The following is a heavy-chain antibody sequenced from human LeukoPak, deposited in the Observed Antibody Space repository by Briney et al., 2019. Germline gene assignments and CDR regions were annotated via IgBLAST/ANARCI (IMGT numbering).Heavy chain of an antibody. D-gene: IGHD3-22*01. CDR1: GYTFTGYY. J-gene: IGHJ4*02. CDR3: ARVFAPYSSGYYYYFDY. CDR2: INPNSGGT. V-gene: IGHV1-2*06. Sequence: ASVKVSCKASGYTFTGYYMHWVRQAPGQGLEWMGRINPNSGGTNYAQKFQGRVTMTRDTSISTAYMELSSLRSEDTAVYYCARVFAPYSSGYYYYFDYWGQGTLVTVSS.